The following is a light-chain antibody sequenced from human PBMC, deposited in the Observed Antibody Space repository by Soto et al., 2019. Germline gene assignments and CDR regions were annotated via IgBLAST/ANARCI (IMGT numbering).Light chain of an antibody. CDR3: QQYYSDPWT. CDR2: DVS. J-gene: IGKJ1*01. CDR1: QSINNL. Sequence: DVQMTQSPSTLSASVGDRVTITCRASQSINNLLAWYQQKPGKAPKFLIYDVSTLESGVPSRFSGSGSGTDFTLTISCLQSEDFATYYCQQYYSDPWTFGQGTKVEIK. V-gene: IGKV1-5*01.